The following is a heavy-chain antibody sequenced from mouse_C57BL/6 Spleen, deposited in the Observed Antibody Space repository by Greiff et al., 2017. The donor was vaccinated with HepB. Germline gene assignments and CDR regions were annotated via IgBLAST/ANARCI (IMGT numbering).Heavy chain of an antibody. CDR3: ARGATEWYFDV. D-gene: IGHD3-1*01. CDR1: GYTFTSYW. J-gene: IGHJ1*03. Sequence: VQLQQSGAELVMPGASVKLSCKASGYTFTSYWMHWVKQRPGQGLEWIGEIDPSDSYTNYNQKFKGKSTLTVDKSSSTAYMQLSSLTSEDSAVYYCARGATEWYFDVWGTVTTVTVSS. V-gene: IGHV1-69*01. CDR2: IDPSDSYT.